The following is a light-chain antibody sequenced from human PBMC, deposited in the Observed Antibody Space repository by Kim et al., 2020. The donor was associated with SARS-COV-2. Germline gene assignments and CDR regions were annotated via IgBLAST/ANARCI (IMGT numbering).Light chain of an antibody. CDR1: KLGQTY. Sequence: SYELTQPPSVSVSPGQTASITCSRHKLGQTYTSWYQQKPGQSPVLVIYEDNKRPSGIPERFSGSTSDNVATLAISGAQAVDEADYYCQAWDRSAAWGNVVFGGGTQLTVL. CDR3: QAWDRSAAWGNVV. J-gene: IGLJ2*01. V-gene: IGLV3-1*01. CDR2: EDN.